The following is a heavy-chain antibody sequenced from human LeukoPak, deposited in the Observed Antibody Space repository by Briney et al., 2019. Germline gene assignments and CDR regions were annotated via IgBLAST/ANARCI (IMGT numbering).Heavy chain of an antibody. CDR2: INPNSGGT. CDR3: ARDASARYSYGSDY. V-gene: IGHV1-2*06. D-gene: IGHD5-18*01. Sequence: ASVKVSCKASGYTFTGYYMHWVRQAPAQGLEWMGRINPNSGGTNYAQKFQGRVTMTRDTSISTAYMELSRLRSDDTAVYYCARDASARYSYGSDYWGQGTLVTVSS. CDR1: GYTFTGYY. J-gene: IGHJ4*02.